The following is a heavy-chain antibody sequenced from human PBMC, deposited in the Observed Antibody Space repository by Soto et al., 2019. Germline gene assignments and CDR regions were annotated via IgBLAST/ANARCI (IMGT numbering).Heavy chain of an antibody. V-gene: IGHV1-69*13. CDR3: ARRFGKYYFDY. J-gene: IGHJ4*02. Sequence: GASVKVSCKASGGTFSSYAISWVRQAPGQGLEWMGGIIPIFGTANHAQKFQGRVTITADESTSTAYMELSSLRSEDTAVYYCARRFGKYYFDYWGQGTLVTVSS. CDR2: IIPIFGTA. CDR1: GGTFSSYA. D-gene: IGHD3-16*01.